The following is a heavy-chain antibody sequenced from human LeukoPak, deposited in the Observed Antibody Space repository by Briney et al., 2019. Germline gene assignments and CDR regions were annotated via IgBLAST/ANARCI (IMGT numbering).Heavy chain of an antibody. V-gene: IGHV1-2*02. CDR1: GYTFTGYY. Sequence: ASVKVSCKASGYTFTGYYMHWVRQAPGQGLEWMGWINPNSGGTNYAQKFQGRVTMTRDTSINTAYMELSRLRSDDTAVYYCARDQTLNYDFWSGYPQNPDYWGQGTLVTVSS. CDR2: INPNSGGT. J-gene: IGHJ4*02. D-gene: IGHD3-3*01. CDR3: ARDQTLNYDFWSGYPQNPDY.